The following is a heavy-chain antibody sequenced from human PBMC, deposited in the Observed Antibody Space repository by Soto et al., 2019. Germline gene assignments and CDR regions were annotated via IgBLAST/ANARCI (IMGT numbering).Heavy chain of an antibody. CDR3: AKAEGSSYGTEYSQH. J-gene: IGHJ1*01. D-gene: IGHD6-13*01. Sequence: EVQLLESGGGLVQPGGSLRLSCAASGFTFSTYAMNWVRQAPGKGLEWVSLIISSGCSTYYADSVKGRFTISRDNSKNTLYLQMNSLRADDTAVYYCAKAEGSSYGTEYSQHWGQGTLVTVSS. V-gene: IGHV3-23*01. CDR1: GFTFSTYA. CDR2: IISSGCST.